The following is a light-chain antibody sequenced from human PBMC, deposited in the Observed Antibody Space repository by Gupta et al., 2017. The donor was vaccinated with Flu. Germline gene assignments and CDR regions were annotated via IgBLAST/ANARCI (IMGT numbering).Light chain of an antibody. Sequence: RVTISCSGSSSNSGSNTVNWYQQVPGAAPKLLIYNNNQRPSGVPDRFSGSKSGTSASLAISGLQSGDEGDYYCATWDDNLNGWVFGGGAKLTVL. V-gene: IGLV1-44*01. CDR1: SSNSGSNT. CDR2: NNN. CDR3: ATWDDNLNGWV. J-gene: IGLJ3*02.